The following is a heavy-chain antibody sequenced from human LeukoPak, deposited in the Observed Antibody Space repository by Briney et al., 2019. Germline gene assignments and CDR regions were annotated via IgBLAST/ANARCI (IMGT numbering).Heavy chain of an antibody. CDR2: INPNSGGT. J-gene: IGHJ4*02. D-gene: IGHD5-24*01. Sequence: ASVKVSCKASGYTFTSYGIIWVRQAPGQGLEWMGWINPNSGGTNYAQKFQGRVTMTRDTSISTAYMELSRLRSDDTAVYYCARDHSDGYFDYWGQGTLVTVSS. CDR3: ARDHSDGYFDY. V-gene: IGHV1-2*02. CDR1: GYTFTSYG.